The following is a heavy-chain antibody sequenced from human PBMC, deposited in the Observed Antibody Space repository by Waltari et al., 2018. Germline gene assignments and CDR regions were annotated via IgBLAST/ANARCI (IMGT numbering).Heavy chain of an antibody. J-gene: IGHJ6*03. V-gene: IGHV4-34*02. Sequence: QVQLQQWGAGLLKPSETLSLTCDVSGGSLSGYHWTWIRQPPGKGLEWIGEINDSERTTYNPSLESRVTVSIDTANNQFSLRVRSVTAADTAVYYCARVVGYYYYYMDVWGKGTTVTISS. CDR2: INDSERT. CDR3: ARVVGYYYYYMDV. CDR1: GGSLSGYH.